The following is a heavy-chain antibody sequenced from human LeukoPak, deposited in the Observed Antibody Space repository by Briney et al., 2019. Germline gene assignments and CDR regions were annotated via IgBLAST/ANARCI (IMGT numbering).Heavy chain of an antibody. Sequence: GASVKDSCKASGCTFTSYGISWVRQAPGQGLEWMGWISAYNGNTNYAQKLQGRVTMTTDTSTSTAYMELRSLRSDDTAVYYCARDRRSSHRRAHDAFDIWGQGTMVTVSS. CDR3: ARDRRSSHRRAHDAFDI. V-gene: IGHV1-18*01. CDR1: GCTFTSYG. D-gene: IGHD6-19*01. J-gene: IGHJ3*02. CDR2: ISAYNGNT.